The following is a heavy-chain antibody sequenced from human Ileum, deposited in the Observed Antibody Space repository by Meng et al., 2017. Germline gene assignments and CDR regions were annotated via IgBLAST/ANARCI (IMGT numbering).Heavy chain of an antibody. V-gene: IGHV3-15*01. CDR1: GFTFSSTW. J-gene: IGHJ4*02. Sequence: RGEFGGGLVKPGGARRRSCAAPGFTFSSTWMTWVRQAPGKGLEWVGRIKITTDAGTPDYAAPVKGRFTISINDSKNTLYLQMNSLKTEDTAVYYCTTGKDYWGQGTLVTVSS. CDR2: IKITTDAGTP. CDR3: TTGKDY.